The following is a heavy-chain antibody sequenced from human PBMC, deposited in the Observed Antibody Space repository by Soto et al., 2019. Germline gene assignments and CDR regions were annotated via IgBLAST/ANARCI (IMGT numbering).Heavy chain of an antibody. CDR2: ISGSGGST. J-gene: IGHJ4*02. D-gene: IGHD6-6*01. V-gene: IGHV3-23*01. Sequence: PGGSLRLSCAASGFTFSNYAMSWVRQAPGKGLEWVSAISGSGGSTFYADSVKGRFTISRDNSKNTLYLQMNSLRAEDTAVYYCAKFSVPSIYDISSVPDYWGQGTLVTVSS. CDR1: GFTFSNYA. CDR3: AKFSVPSIYDISSVPDY.